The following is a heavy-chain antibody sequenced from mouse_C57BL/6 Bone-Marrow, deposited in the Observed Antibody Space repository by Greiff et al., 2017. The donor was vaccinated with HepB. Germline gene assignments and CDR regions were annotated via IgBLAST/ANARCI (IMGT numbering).Heavy chain of an antibody. J-gene: IGHJ4*01. CDR1: GYSITSGYY. CDR3: ARKGMDY. Sequence: EVQRVESGPGLVKPSQSLSLTCSVTGYSITSGYYWNWIRQFPGNKLEWMGYISYDGSNNYNPSLKNRISITRDTSKNQFFLKLNSVTTEDTATYYCARKGMDYWGQGTSVTVSS. CDR2: ISYDGSN. V-gene: IGHV3-6*01.